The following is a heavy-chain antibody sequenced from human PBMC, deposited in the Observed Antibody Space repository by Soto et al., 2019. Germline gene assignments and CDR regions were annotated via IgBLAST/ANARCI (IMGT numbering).Heavy chain of an antibody. Sequence: ASVKVSCKASGYTFTSYYMHWVRQAPGQGLEWMGIINPSGGSTSYAQKFQGRVTMTRDTSTSTVYMELSSLRSEDTAVYYCARTPAIDVVVPAAQWGDYYYYGMDVWGQGTTVTVSS. J-gene: IGHJ6*02. CDR3: ARTPAIDVVVPAAQWGDYYYYGMDV. D-gene: IGHD2-2*01. CDR1: GYTFTSYY. CDR2: INPSGGST. V-gene: IGHV1-46*01.